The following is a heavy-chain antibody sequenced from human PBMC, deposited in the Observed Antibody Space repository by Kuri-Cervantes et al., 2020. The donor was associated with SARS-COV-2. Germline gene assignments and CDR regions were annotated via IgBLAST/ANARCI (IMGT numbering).Heavy chain of an antibody. CDR2: IYYSGST. Sequence: ESLRLSCTVSGGSISSYYWSWIRQPPGKGLEWIGYIYYSGSTNYNPSLKSRVTISVDTSKNQFSLKLSSVTAADTAVYYCARVGGNWELPFDYWGQGTLVTVSS. V-gene: IGHV4-59*01. D-gene: IGHD3-10*01. J-gene: IGHJ4*02. CDR3: ARVGGNWELPFDY. CDR1: GGSISSYY.